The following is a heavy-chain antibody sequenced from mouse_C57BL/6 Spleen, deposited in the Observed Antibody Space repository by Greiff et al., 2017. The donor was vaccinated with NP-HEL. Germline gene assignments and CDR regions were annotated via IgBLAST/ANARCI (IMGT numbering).Heavy chain of an antibody. V-gene: IGHV1-82*01. D-gene: IGHD1-1*01. CDR2: IYPGDGDT. CDR3: ASYYGSFYAMDY. Sequence: VKLQESGPELVKPGASVKISCKASGYAFSSSWMNWVKQRPGKGLEWIGRIYPGDGDTNYNGKFKGKATLTADKSSSTAYMQLSSLTSEDSAVYFCASYYGSFYAMDYWGQGTSVTVSS. J-gene: IGHJ4*01. CDR1: GYAFSSSW.